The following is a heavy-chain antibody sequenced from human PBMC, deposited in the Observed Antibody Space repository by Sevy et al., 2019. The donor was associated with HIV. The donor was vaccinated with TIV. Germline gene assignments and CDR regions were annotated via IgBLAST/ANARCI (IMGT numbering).Heavy chain of an antibody. CDR2: ISAYNGYT. Sequence: ASVKVSCKASGYTFSTIGFSWVRQAPGQGLEWMGWISAYNGYTNYAQNFQGRVTLTTDSSTNTAYMELRSLTSDDTAVYYCARGYVRGYSGYVDYWGQGTLVTVSS. CDR3: ARGYVRGYSGYVDY. J-gene: IGHJ4*02. D-gene: IGHD5-12*01. CDR1: GYTFSTIG. V-gene: IGHV1-18*01.